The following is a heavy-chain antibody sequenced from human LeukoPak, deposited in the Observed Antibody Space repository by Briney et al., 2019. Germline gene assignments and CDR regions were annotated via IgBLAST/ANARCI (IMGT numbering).Heavy chain of an antibody. J-gene: IGHJ4*02. CDR1: GFTLRNYA. Sequence: TGGSLRLSCAASGFTLRNYAMSWVRQAPGNGLEWVSAISGSDGSTYYADSVKGRFTISRDNSRNTLYLQMNSLRAEDTAIYYCAGQIGYFDYWGQGALVTVSS. V-gene: IGHV3-23*01. CDR2: ISGSDGST. CDR3: AGQIGYFDY.